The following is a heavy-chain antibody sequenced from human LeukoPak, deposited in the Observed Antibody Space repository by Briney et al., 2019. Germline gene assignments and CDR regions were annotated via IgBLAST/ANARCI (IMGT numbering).Heavy chain of an antibody. Sequence: SVKVSCKASGGTFTSYAISWVRQAPGQGLEWMGRIIPILGIANYAQKFQGRVTITADKSTSTAYMELSSLRSGDTAVYYCASLYDSRSHNNWFDPWGQGTLVTVSS. V-gene: IGHV1-69*04. CDR1: GGTFTSYA. CDR2: IIPILGIA. D-gene: IGHD3-22*01. CDR3: ASLYDSRSHNNWFDP. J-gene: IGHJ5*02.